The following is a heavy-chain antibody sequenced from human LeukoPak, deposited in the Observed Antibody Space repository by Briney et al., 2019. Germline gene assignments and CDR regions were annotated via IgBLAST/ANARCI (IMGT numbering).Heavy chain of an antibody. V-gene: IGHV3-7*01. CDR3: ARDAEGYSW. D-gene: IGHD4-23*01. J-gene: IGHJ4*02. CDR1: VFIFSKSW. Sequence: GGSLRLSCGASVFIFSKSWMNLVRQAPGMGLEWVANINERGSAPYYVDSVKGRFTISRDNTKNSLYLQMNSLRGEDTGVYFCARDAEGYSWWGQGTLVTVSS. CDR2: INERGSAP.